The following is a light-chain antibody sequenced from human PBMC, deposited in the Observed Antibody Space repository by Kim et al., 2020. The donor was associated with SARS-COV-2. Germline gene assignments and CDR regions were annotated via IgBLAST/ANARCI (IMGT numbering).Light chain of an antibody. J-gene: IGKJ4*01. CDR1: HSIAGN. Sequence: SPGESAPLSCRASHSIAGNLAWYQQRPGQPPRLVIYGASTRATGIPARFSGCGSGTDYTLTISSLQSEDFAVYYCQQYNDWPPLTFGQGTKVDIK. CDR3: QQYNDWPPLT. V-gene: IGKV3-15*01. CDR2: GAS.